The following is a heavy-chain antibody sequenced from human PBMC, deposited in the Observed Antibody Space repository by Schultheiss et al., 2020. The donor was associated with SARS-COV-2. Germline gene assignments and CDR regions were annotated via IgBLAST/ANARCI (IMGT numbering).Heavy chain of an antibody. J-gene: IGHJ6*02. CDR1: GGSFSGYY. CDR3: ARASMVRGVPLDV. D-gene: IGHD3-10*01. Sequence: SQTLSLTCAVYGGSFSGYYWSWIRQPPGKGLEWIGEINHSGSTYYNPSLKSRVTISVDTSKNQFSLKLSSVTAADTAVYYCARASMVRGVPLDVWGQGTTVTVSS. CDR2: INHSGST. V-gene: IGHV4-34*09.